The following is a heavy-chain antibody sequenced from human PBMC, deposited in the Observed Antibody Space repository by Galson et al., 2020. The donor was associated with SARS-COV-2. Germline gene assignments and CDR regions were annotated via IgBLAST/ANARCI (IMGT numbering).Heavy chain of an antibody. V-gene: IGHV3-74*01. D-gene: IGHD6-19*01. J-gene: IGHJ4*02. CDR2: INDDGSRT. Sequence: GESLKISCAASGFAFSRYWMQWVRQAPGKGLVSISRINDDGSRTNYADLVKGRFTMSRDNAKNTLYLQMNSLRAEDTAVYYCASGWSFDYWGQGTLVTVSS. CDR3: ASGWSFDY. CDR1: GFAFSRYW.